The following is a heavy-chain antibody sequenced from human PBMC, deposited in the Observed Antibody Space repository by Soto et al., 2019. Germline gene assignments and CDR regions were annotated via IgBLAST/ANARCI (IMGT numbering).Heavy chain of an antibody. D-gene: IGHD2-21*02. J-gene: IGHJ3*02. CDR2: ISDSGGST. CDR1: GFTFSSYA. Sequence: EVQLLESGGGLVQPGGSLRLSCAASGFTFSSYAMSWVRQAPGKGLEWVSAISDSGGSTYYADSVKGRFTISRDNSKNTLYLQMNSLRAEDTAVYYCAKDQGKDVVVTDLGAFDIWGQGTMVTVSS. V-gene: IGHV3-23*01. CDR3: AKDQGKDVVVTDLGAFDI.